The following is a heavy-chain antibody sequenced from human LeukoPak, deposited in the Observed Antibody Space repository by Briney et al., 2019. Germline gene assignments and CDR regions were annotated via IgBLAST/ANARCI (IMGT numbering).Heavy chain of an antibody. Sequence: VASVKVSCKASGYTFTSYGISWVRQAPGQGLEWMGWISAYNGNTNYAQKLQGRVTMTTDTSTSTAYMELRSLRSDDTAVYYCARGIVVDPYYYYGMDVWGQGTTVTVSS. J-gene: IGHJ6*02. CDR3: ARGIVVDPYYYYGMDV. D-gene: IGHD3-22*01. CDR2: ISAYNGNT. V-gene: IGHV1-18*01. CDR1: GYTFTSYG.